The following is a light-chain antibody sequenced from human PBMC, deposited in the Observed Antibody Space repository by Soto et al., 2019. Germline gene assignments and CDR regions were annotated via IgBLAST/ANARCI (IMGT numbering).Light chain of an antibody. Sequence: QSVLTQPPSASGTPGQRVSISCSGSSSNIGRNIVTWYQQLPGTAPKLLIYRDNQRPSGVPDRFSGSKSGTSASLAISGLQSEDEANYYCATWDVNLNGWVFGGGTKLTVL. J-gene: IGLJ3*02. V-gene: IGLV1-44*01. CDR2: RDN. CDR1: SSNIGRNI. CDR3: ATWDVNLNGWV.